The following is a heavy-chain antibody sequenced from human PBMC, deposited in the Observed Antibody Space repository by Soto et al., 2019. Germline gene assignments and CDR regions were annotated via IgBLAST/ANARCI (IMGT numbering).Heavy chain of an antibody. Sequence: PGGSLRLSCAASGFTFYSYAMTWVRQAPGKALEWVSTISGRGDSTYYADSVKGRFSISRDNYKNTVSLQMNSLRAENTAVYFCARVWERTVTTRNYFYGIDVWGRGTTVTVSS. J-gene: IGHJ6*02. CDR2: ISGRGDST. D-gene: IGHD4-17*01. V-gene: IGHV3-23*01. CDR1: GFTFYSYA. CDR3: ARVWERTVTTRNYFYGIDV.